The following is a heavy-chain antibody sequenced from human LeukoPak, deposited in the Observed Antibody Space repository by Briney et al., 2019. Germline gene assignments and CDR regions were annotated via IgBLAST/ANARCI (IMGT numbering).Heavy chain of an antibody. CDR3: ARELPIKMTGYFDY. Sequence: SESLSLTCTVSGGSISSSSYYWGWIRQPPGKGLEWIGSIYYSGSTYYNPSLKSRVTISVDTSKNQFSLKLSSVTAADTAVYYCARELPIKMTGYFDYWGQGTLVTVSS. CDR1: GGSISSSSYY. D-gene: IGHD3-9*01. V-gene: IGHV4-39*07. J-gene: IGHJ4*02. CDR2: IYYSGST.